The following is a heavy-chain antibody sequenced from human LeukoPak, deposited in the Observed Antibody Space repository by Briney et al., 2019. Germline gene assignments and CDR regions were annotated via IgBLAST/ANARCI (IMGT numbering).Heavy chain of an antibody. CDR1: GFTFSSYE. J-gene: IGHJ4*02. Sequence: QPGGSLRLSCAASGFTFSSYEMNWVRQAPAKGLEWVSYVSSSGSTIYYADSVKGRFTVSRDNAKNSLYLQMNCVRAADTAVYYCARVAHDYWGQGTLVTVSS. CDR2: VSSSGSTI. CDR3: ARVAHDY. V-gene: IGHV3-48*03.